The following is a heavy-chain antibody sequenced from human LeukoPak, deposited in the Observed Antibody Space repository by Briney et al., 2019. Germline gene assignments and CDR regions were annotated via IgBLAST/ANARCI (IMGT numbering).Heavy chain of an antibody. CDR1: GGTFSTFG. J-gene: IGHJ4*02. CDR3: ARETGYAYGRAPLDY. D-gene: IGHD5-18*01. Sequence: SVKVSCKASGGTFSTFGISWVRQAPGQGLEWMGGIIPMSGTVNSAQKFQGRVTITADKSTGTAYMELSSLRSDDTAVYYCARETGYAYGRAPLDYWGQGTLVTVSS. V-gene: IGHV1-69*06. CDR2: IIPMSGTV.